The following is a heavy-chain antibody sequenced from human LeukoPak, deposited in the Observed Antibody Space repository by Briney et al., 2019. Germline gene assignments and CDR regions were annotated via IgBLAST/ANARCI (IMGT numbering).Heavy chain of an antibody. Sequence: GGSLRLSCAASGFTFSNYGMNWVRQAPGKGLEWVSGIRANGINTYYADSVKGRFTISRDNSKNMVYLQMNGLRAEDTAIYYCANDLGWIQLNLGRGQGTLVSVRS. CDR2: IRANGINT. J-gene: IGHJ4*02. V-gene: IGHV3-23*01. CDR3: ANDLGWIQLNLG. D-gene: IGHD5-24*01. CDR1: GFTFSNYG.